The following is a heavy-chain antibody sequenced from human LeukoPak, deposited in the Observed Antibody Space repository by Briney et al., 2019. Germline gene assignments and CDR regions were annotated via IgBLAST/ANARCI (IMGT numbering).Heavy chain of an antibody. CDR1: GFTFSGYP. CDR2: ISYDGSNK. CDR3: ARWYVVPAASLYYYYGMDV. V-gene: IGHV3-30-3*01. D-gene: IGHD2-2*01. Sequence: PGGSLRLSCAASGFTFSGYPIHWVRQAPGKGLEWVAVISYDGSNKYYADSVKGRFTISRDNSKNTLYLQMNSLRAEDTAVYYCARWYVVPAASLYYYYGMDVRGQGTTVTVSS. J-gene: IGHJ6*02.